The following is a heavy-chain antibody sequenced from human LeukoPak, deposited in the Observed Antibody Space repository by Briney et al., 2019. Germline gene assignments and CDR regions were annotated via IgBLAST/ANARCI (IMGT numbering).Heavy chain of an antibody. CDR2: ISGSGGST. CDR3: AANSSGYYYYY. D-gene: IGHD3-22*01. V-gene: IGHV3-23*01. CDR1: GFTFSSYA. Sequence: PGGSLRLSCAASGFTFSSYAMSWVRQAPGKGLEWVSAISGSGGSTYYADSVKGRFTISRDNPKNTLYLQMSSLRAEDTAVYYCAANSSGYYYYYWGPGTLVTVSS. J-gene: IGHJ4*02.